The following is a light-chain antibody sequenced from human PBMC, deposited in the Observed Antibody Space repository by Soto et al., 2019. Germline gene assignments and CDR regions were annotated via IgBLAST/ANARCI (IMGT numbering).Light chain of an antibody. Sequence: EIVLTQSPGTLSLSPGERATLSCRASQSVSSNYLAWYQQKPGQAPRLLIYGASSRANGIPDRFSGSGSGTDFILTISRLEPEDCAVYYCQQYGSSALTFGGATKVEIK. J-gene: IGKJ4*01. CDR2: GAS. V-gene: IGKV3-20*01. CDR1: QSVSSNY. CDR3: QQYGSSALT.